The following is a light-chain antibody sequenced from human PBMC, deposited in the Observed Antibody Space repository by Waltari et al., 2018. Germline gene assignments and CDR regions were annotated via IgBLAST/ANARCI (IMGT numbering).Light chain of an antibody. V-gene: IGLV2-14*03. CDR1: SSDVIPYNY. Sequence: QSALTQPASVSESPGQSITISCTATSSDVIPYNYVSWYQQHPGTAPKLLIYDVNNRLSGGSDRFSGSKSGNAASLTISRLQAEDEADYYCSSYTASGTLVFGGGTRLTVL. CDR3: SSYTASGTLV. J-gene: IGLJ2*01. CDR2: DVN.